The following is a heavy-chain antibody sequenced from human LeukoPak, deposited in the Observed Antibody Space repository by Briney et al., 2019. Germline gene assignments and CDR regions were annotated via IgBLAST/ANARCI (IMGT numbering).Heavy chain of an antibody. CDR2: INQDGSEK. CDR1: GFTFSSYW. CDR3: ARDRGDSPRDYYESSGWFDP. D-gene: IGHD3-22*01. J-gene: IGHJ5*02. V-gene: IGHV3-7*01. Sequence: PGGSLRLSCAASGFTFSSYWMSWVRQAPGKGLEWVANINQDGSEKYYVDSVKGRFTISRDNAKTSLYLQMNSLRAEDTAVYYCARDRGDSPRDYYESSGWFDPWGQGTLVTVSS.